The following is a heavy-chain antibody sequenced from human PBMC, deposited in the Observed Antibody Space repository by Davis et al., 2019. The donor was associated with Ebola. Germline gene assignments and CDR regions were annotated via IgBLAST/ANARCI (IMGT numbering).Heavy chain of an antibody. CDR3: AKDLGSGIAFYGMDG. D-gene: IGHD1-1*01. CDR2: ISGSGGDP. V-gene: IGHV3-23*01. J-gene: IGHJ6*04. CDR1: GFTFSTYA. Sequence: GESLKISCAGSGFTFSTYAMTWVRQAPGKGLEWVSRISGSGGDPHYADSVKGRFTISRDISKNTVFLQMNSLGAEDTAVYYCAKDLGSGIAFYGMDGWGKGTTVTVSS.